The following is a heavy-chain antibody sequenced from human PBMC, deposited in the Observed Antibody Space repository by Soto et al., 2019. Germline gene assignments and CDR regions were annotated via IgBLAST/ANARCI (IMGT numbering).Heavy chain of an antibody. D-gene: IGHD1-26*01. CDR1: GFTFSSYG. CDR3: AKDRNIAGEFDY. J-gene: IGHJ4*02. V-gene: IGHV3-30*18. Sequence: QVQLVESGGGVVQPGRSLRLSCAASGFTFSSYGMHWVRQAPGKGLEWVAVISYDGSNKYYADSVKGRFTISRDNSKNTMYLQMNSLRAEDTAVYYCAKDRNIAGEFDYWGQGTLVTVSS. CDR2: ISYDGSNK.